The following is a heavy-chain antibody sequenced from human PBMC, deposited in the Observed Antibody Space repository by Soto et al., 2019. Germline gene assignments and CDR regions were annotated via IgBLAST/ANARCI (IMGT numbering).Heavy chain of an antibody. CDR2: INPNSGGT. CDR1: GYTFNGYY. J-gene: IGHJ3*02. Sequence: ASAKLSCKAPGYTFNGYYMHWLRQAPGQRLEWMGWINPNSGGTNYGQKFQGWVTMTRDTCISTAYMELSRLRSDDTAVYYCARVGRYCSSTSCQTDRNDGFDIWGEGTMVTVSS. V-gene: IGHV1-2*04. CDR3: ARVGRYCSSTSCQTDRNDGFDI. D-gene: IGHD2-2*01.